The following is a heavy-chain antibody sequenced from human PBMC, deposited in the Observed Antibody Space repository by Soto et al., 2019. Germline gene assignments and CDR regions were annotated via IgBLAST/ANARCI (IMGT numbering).Heavy chain of an antibody. V-gene: IGHV3-72*01. Sequence: PGGSLRLSCAASGFTFSDRYMDWVRQAPGKGLEWVGRTRNKANGYTTEYAASVKGRFTISRDDSKNSLYLQMNSLKAEDTAVYYCAILWFGELFPGSFDYWGQGTLVTVSS. J-gene: IGHJ4*02. CDR1: GFTFSDRY. CDR3: AILWFGELFPGSFDY. CDR2: TRNKANGYTT. D-gene: IGHD3-10*01.